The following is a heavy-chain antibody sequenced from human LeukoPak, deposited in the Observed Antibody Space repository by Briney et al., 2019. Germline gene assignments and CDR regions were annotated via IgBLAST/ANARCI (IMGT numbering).Heavy chain of an antibody. Sequence: SVKVSCKASGGTFSSYAISWVRQAPGQGLEWMGGIIPIFGTANYAQKFQGRVTITTDESTSTAYMELSSLRSEDTAVYYCASTAVVVPAAPRGYFQHWGQGTLVTVSS. CDR3: ASTAVVVPAAPRGYFQH. V-gene: IGHV1-69*05. D-gene: IGHD2-2*01. CDR1: GGTFSSYA. CDR2: IIPIFGTA. J-gene: IGHJ1*01.